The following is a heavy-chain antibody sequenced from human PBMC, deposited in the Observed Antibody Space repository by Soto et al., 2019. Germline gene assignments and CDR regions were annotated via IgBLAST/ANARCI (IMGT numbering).Heavy chain of an antibody. CDR1: GGSISSGDYY. D-gene: IGHD3-10*01. CDR3: ARDMVRGVLDY. V-gene: IGHV4-30-4*01. CDR2: IYYSGST. Sequence: PSETLSLTCTVPGGSISSGDYYWSWIRQPPGKGLEWIGYIYYSGSTYYNPSLKSRVTISVDTSKNQFSLKLSSVTAADTAVYYCARDMVRGVLDYWGQGNLVTVSS. J-gene: IGHJ4*02.